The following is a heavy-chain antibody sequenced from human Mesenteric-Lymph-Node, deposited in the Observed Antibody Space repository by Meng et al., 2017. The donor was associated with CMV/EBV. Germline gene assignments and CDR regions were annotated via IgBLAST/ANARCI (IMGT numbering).Heavy chain of an antibody. Sequence: GESLKISCAASGFTFSSYSMNWVRQAPGKGLEWVSSISSSSSYIYYADSVKGRFTISRDNAKNTLYLQLNSLRAEDTAVYYCARDWLPNGPWGQGTLVTVSS. CDR2: ISSSSSYI. D-gene: IGHD5-12*01. CDR3: ARDWLPNGP. V-gene: IGHV3-21*01. J-gene: IGHJ5*02. CDR1: GFTFSSYS.